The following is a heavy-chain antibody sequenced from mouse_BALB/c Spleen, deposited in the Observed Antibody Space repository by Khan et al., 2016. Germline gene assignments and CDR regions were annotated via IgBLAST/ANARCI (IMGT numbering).Heavy chain of an antibody. CDR3: ASTGSYAMDY. V-gene: IGHV2-2*02. Sequence: VQLQESGPGLVQPSQSLSITCTVSGFSLTRYGVHWVRQSPGKGLEWLGVIWSGGSTDYNATFISRLSISKDNSKSQVVFKMTSLQDNDNDIYYCASTGSYAMDYWGQGTSFTVSS. CDR1: GFSLTRYG. J-gene: IGHJ4*01. D-gene: IGHD4-1*02. CDR2: IWSGGST.